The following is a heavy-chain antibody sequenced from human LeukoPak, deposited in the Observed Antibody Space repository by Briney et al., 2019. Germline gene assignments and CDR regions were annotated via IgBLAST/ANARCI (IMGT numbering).Heavy chain of an antibody. CDR2: ISSSSSYI. CDR1: GFTFSSYS. CDR3: ARDVLALAAHLENFDY. D-gene: IGHD6-6*01. V-gene: IGHV3-21*01. Sequence: GGSLRLSCAASGFTFSSYSMNWVRQAPGKGLEWVSSISSSSSYIYYADSVKGRFTISRDNAKNSLYLQMNSLRAEDTAVYYCARDVLALAAHLENFDYWGQGTLITVSS. J-gene: IGHJ4*02.